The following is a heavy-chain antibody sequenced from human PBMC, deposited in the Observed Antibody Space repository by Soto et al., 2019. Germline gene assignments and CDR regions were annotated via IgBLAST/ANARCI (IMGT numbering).Heavy chain of an antibody. CDR3: ARVRYRSIAARRLSAAFDI. CDR2: IYYSGST. D-gene: IGHD6-6*01. Sequence: SETLSLTCTVSGGSISSYYWSWIRQPPGKGLEWIGYIYYSGSTNYNPSLKSRVTISVDTSKNQLSLKLSSVTAADTAVYYCARVRYRSIAARRLSAAFDIWGQGTMVTVSS. V-gene: IGHV4-59*01. J-gene: IGHJ3*02. CDR1: GGSISSYY.